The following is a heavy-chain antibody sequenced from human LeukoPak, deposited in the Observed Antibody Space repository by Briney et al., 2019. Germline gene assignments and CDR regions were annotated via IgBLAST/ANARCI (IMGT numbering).Heavy chain of an antibody. CDR1: GASITSHY. V-gene: IGHV4-59*11. CDR3: ARDGVYYGNNWFDP. D-gene: IGHD3-10*01. CDR2: IYYSGIT. Sequence: SETLSLTCTISGASITSHYWSWIRQPAGKGLEWIGYIYYSGITNYNPSLKSRVIISVDTSKNQFSLKLSSVTAADTAVYYCARDGVYYGNNWFDPWGQGTLVTVSS. J-gene: IGHJ5*02.